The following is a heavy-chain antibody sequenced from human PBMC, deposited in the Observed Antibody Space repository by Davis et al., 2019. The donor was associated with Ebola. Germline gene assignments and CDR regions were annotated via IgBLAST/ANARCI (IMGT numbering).Heavy chain of an antibody. V-gene: IGHV3-7*03. CDR1: GFTFSSYG. CDR3: VSGDGRGSSYDMDV. D-gene: IGHD5-12*01. CDR2: IKQDGSEK. J-gene: IGHJ6*02. Sequence: GGSLRLSCAASGFTFSSYGMHWVRQAPGKGPEWVAIIKQDGSEKYYVDSVKGRFTISRDNAKNSLFMQMNSLRAEETAVYYCVSGDGRGSSYDMDVWGQGTTVTVSS.